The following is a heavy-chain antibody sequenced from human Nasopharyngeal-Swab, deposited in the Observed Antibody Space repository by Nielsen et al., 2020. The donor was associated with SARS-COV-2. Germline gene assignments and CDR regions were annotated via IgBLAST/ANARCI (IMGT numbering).Heavy chain of an antibody. D-gene: IGHD4-17*01. CDR1: GYIFTLHR. Sequence: ASVKVSCKASGYIFTLHRIGWVRQAPGQGLEWMGIINPSGGSTTYAQKFQGRVTMTRDTSTSTVYMELSSLRSEDTAVYYCARVVYDYGDGGDYWGQGTLVTVSS. CDR3: ARVVYDYGDGGDY. J-gene: IGHJ4*02. V-gene: IGHV1-46*01. CDR2: INPSGGST.